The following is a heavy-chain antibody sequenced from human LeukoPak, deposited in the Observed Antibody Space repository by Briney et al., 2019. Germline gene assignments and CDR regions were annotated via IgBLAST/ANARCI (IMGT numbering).Heavy chain of an antibody. J-gene: IGHJ4*02. Sequence: GRSLRLSCAASGFTFSSYAMHWVRQAPGKGLEWVAVISYDGSNKYYADSVKGRFTISRDNSKNTLYLQMNSLRAEDTAVYYCARDRYYNDSSGYYPFGYWGQGTLVTVSS. CDR1: GFTFSSYA. D-gene: IGHD3-22*01. CDR2: ISYDGSNK. CDR3: ARDRYYNDSSGYYPFGY. V-gene: IGHV3-30-3*01.